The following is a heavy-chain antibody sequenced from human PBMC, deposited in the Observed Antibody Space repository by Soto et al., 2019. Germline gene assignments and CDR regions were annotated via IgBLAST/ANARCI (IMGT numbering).Heavy chain of an antibody. CDR1: GYTFTGYY. CDR3: ARDSAAAGNDAFDI. D-gene: IGHD6-13*01. V-gene: IGHV1-2*04. Sequence: ASVKVSCKASGYTFTGYYMHWVRQAPGQGLEWMGWINPNSGGTNYAQKFQGWVTMTRDTSISTAYMELSRLRSDDTAVYYCARDSAAAGNDAFDIWGQGTMVTVSS. CDR2: INPNSGGT. J-gene: IGHJ3*02.